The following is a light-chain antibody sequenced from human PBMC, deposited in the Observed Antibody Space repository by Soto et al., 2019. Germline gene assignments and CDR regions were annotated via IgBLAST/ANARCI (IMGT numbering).Light chain of an antibody. Sequence: EIVLTQSPGTLSLSPGERATLSCRASQSVSSSYLAWYQQKPGQAPGLLIYDASTRATGIPDRISGSGSGTDFTLTISRLEPEDFAVYYCQQYGSSPWTFGQGTRVEIK. V-gene: IGKV3-20*01. CDR3: QQYGSSPWT. CDR1: QSVSSSY. J-gene: IGKJ1*01. CDR2: DAS.